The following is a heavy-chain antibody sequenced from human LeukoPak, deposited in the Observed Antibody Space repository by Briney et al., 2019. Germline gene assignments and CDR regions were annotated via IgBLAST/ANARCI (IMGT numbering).Heavy chain of an antibody. CDR3: ARDVGSLVVDY. J-gene: IGHJ4*02. V-gene: IGHV1-2*07. CDR2: INPNSGGT. Sequence: ASVKVSCKASGYTFTDYYIHWVRQAPGQGLEWMGWINPNSGGTNYAHKFQGRVTMTSDTSISTVYMDLSSLNSDDTAVYYCARDVGSLVVDYWGQGTLVPVTS. CDR1: GYTFTDYY. D-gene: IGHD2-8*02.